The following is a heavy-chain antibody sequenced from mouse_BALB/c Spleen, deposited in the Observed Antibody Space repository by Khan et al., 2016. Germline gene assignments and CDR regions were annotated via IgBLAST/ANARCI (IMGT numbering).Heavy chain of an antibody. CDR1: GYTFTSYW. D-gene: IGHD1-1*01. Sequence: QVQLKQSGAELAKPGASVKMSCKASGYTFTSYWMHWVKQRPGQGLEWIGYINPSTGYTEYNQKFKDKATLTADKSSSTAYMQLSSLTSEDSAVYYCARGYWAYWDQGTLVTVSA. CDR2: INPSTGYT. CDR3: ARGYWAY. V-gene: IGHV1-7*01. J-gene: IGHJ3*01.